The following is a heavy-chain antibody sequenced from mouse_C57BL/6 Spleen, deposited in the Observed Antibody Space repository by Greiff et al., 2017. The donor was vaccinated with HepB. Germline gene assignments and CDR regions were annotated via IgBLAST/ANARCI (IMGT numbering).Heavy chain of an antibody. D-gene: IGHD1-1*02. CDR2: ISSGSSTI. CDR1: GFTFSDYG. Sequence: EVQLQESGGGLVKPGGSLKLSCAASGFTFSDYGMHWVRQAPEKGLEWVAYISSGSSTIYYADTVKGRFTISRDNAKNTLFLQMTSLRSEDTAMYYCARGGKWMMDYWGQGTSVTVSS. V-gene: IGHV5-17*01. J-gene: IGHJ4*01. CDR3: ARGGKWMMDY.